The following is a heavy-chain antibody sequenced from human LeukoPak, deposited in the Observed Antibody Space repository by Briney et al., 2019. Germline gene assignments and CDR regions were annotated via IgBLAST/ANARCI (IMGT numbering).Heavy chain of an antibody. CDR2: VSDRGGST. CDR1: GFTFRSYA. Sequence: GGSLRLSCAAPGFTFRSYAMRWVRQAPGKGLERGSAVSDRGGSTYYAASVKGRFTISRDNSKNTLSLQMNSLRADDTALYYCAKGFRLGVTTGLDWWGQGTLVTVSS. CDR3: AKGFRLGVTTGLDW. V-gene: IGHV3-23*01. D-gene: IGHD1-26*01. J-gene: IGHJ4*02.